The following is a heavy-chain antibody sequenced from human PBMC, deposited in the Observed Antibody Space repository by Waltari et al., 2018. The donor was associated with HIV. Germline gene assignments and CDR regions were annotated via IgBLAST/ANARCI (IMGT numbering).Heavy chain of an antibody. V-gene: IGHV3-72*01. Sequence: EVQLVESGGGLVQPGGSLRLSCEASGFTISDHNLDWVRQSPGKGLEWIGRTKDKDNSYITEYAASVKGRFTISRDNSKNSLYLQMNSLKTEDTAVYYCAKLTYYFGSGSSDHLDYWGQGTLVTVSS. CDR3: AKLTYYFGSGSSDHLDY. CDR1: GFTISDHN. D-gene: IGHD3-10*01. CDR2: TKDKDNSYIT. J-gene: IGHJ4*02.